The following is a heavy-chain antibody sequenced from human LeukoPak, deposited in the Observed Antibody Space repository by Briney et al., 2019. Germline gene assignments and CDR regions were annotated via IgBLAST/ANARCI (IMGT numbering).Heavy chain of an antibody. CDR1: GFTFSRYW. V-gene: IGHV3-7*02. CDR3: ARRDYDILTGTYYFDY. J-gene: IGHJ4*02. CDR2: IKQDGSEK. D-gene: IGHD3-9*01. Sequence: GSLRLSCAASGFTFSRYWMNWVRQAPGKGLEWVANIKQDGSEKYYVDSVKGRFTISRDNAKNSLFLQMNSLRAEDTAVYYCARRDYDILTGTYYFDYWGQGTLVTVSS.